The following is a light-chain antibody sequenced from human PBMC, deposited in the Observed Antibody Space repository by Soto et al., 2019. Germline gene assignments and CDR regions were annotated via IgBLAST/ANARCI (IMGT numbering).Light chain of an antibody. CDR3: QSYDTSLNGYV. Sequence: QSVLTQPPSVSGAPGQRVTISCTGSSSKIGAAYAVHWYQQLPGTAPKLLMYGDSTRPSGVPDRFSGSKSGTSVSLAITGLQAEDEADYYCQSYDTSLNGYVFGSGTKVTVL. V-gene: IGLV1-40*01. CDR1: SSKIGAAYA. J-gene: IGLJ1*01. CDR2: GDS.